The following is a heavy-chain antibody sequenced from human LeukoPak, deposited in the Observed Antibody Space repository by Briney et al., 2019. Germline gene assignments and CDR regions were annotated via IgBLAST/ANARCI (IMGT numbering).Heavy chain of an antibody. CDR1: GFIFSHHG. V-gene: IGHV3-33*01. CDR2: IWSDGTNR. D-gene: IGHD4-11*01. Sequence: GGSLRLSCAASGFIFSHHGMHWVRQAPGQGLEWVAVIWSDGTNRFYADSVKGRFTISRVNSQNTVFLQMDSLRVKDTAIYYCARDAQRGFDYSNSLKYWGHGTLVTVSS. J-gene: IGHJ4*01. CDR3: ARDAQRGFDYSNSLKY.